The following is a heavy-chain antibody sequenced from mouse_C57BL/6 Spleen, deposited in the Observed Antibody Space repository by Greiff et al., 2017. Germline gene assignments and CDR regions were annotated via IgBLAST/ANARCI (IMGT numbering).Heavy chain of an antibody. D-gene: IGHD2-4*01. V-gene: IGHV1-4*01. Sequence: QVQLQQSGAELARPGASVKMSCKASGYTFTSYTMHWVKQRPGQGLEWIGYINPSSGYTKYNQKFKDKDTLTADKSSSTAYMQLSSLTSEDSAVYYCARGDYDGRYYYAMDYWGQGTSVTVSS. CDR3: ARGDYDGRYYYAMDY. CDR1: GYTFTSYT. J-gene: IGHJ4*01. CDR2: INPSSGYT.